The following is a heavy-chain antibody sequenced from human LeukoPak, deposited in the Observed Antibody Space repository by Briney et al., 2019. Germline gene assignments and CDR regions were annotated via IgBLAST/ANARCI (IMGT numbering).Heavy chain of an antibody. V-gene: IGHV1-69*05. Sequence: SVKVSCKASGGTFSSYAISWVRQAPGQGLEWMGGIIPIFGTANYAQKFQGRVTITTDESTSTAYMELSSLRSEDTAVYYCARGGPYSGYDFAPLYWGQGTLVTVSS. CDR3: ARGGPYSGYDFAPLY. CDR1: GGTFSSYA. J-gene: IGHJ4*02. D-gene: IGHD5-12*01. CDR2: IIPIFGTA.